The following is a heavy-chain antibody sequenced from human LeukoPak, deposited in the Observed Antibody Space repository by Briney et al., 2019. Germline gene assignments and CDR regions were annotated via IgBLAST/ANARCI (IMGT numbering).Heavy chain of an antibody. CDR2: ISSSSSII. V-gene: IGHV3-48*01. Sequence: PGGSLRLSCAASGFTFSSYSMNWVRQAPGKGLEGVSYISSSSSIIYYAGSVKGRFTISRDNAKNSLYLQMNSLRAEDTAVYYCARDLVPAAPYYFDYWGQGSLVTVSS. D-gene: IGHD2-2*01. CDR1: GFTFSSYS. CDR3: ARDLVPAAPYYFDY. J-gene: IGHJ4*02.